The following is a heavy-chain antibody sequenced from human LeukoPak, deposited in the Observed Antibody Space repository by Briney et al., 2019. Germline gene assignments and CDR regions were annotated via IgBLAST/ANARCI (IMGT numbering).Heavy chain of an antibody. CDR1: GFTVSSNY. CDR2: IYSGGST. V-gene: IGHV3-53*01. Sequence: GGSLRLSCAASGFTVSSNYMSWVRQAPGKGLEWVSVIYSGGSTYYANSVRGRFTISRDNSKNTLYLQMNSLRAEDTAVYYCARDRVYGSGSYYYYYGMDVWGQGTTVTVSS. CDR3: ARDRVYGSGSYYYYYGMDV. D-gene: IGHD3-10*01. J-gene: IGHJ6*02.